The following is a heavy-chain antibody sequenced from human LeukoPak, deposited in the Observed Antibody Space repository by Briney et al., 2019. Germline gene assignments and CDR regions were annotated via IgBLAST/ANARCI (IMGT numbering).Heavy chain of an antibody. CDR2: INIDERIT. CDR1: GFSFSTQR. J-gene: IGHJ1*01. CDR3: VKDYTQLVRGYFQH. V-gene: IGHV3-74*01. D-gene: IGHD6-6*01. Sequence: PGGSLRLSCAASGFSFSTQRMHWVRQAPGKGLVWVSYINIDERITGYADSVKGRFTISRDNAKNTLYLQMSSLRAEDTAVYYCVKDYTQLVRGYFQHWGQGTLVTVSS.